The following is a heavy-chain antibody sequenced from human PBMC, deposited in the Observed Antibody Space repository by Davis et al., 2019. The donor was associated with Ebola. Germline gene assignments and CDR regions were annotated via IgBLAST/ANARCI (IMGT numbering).Heavy chain of an antibody. CDR3: AKGRGSYYTLFDY. J-gene: IGHJ4*02. V-gene: IGHV3-11*01. D-gene: IGHD1-26*01. Sequence: GESLKISCAASGFTFSGYYMTWIRQAPGKGLEWVSYISSSGRTIYYADSVKGRFTISRDNAKNSLYLQMNSLRAEDTAVYYCAKGRGSYYTLFDYWGQGTLVTVSS. CDR1: GFTFSGYY. CDR2: ISSSGRTI.